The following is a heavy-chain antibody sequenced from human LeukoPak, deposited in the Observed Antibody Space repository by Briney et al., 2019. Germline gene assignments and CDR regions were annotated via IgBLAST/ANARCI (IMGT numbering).Heavy chain of an antibody. CDR3: ATIGSSGTWAFDY. CDR2: IDYSGNT. V-gene: IGHV4-34*01. CDR1: GGSFSGYY. J-gene: IGHJ4*02. D-gene: IGHD3-10*01. Sequence: SETLSLTCAVYGGSFSGYYWGWIRQPPGKGLEWIGSIDYSGNTYYNPSLKSRVTISVDTSKNQFSLKLTSLTAADTAVYYCATIGSSGTWAFDYWGQGTLVTVSS.